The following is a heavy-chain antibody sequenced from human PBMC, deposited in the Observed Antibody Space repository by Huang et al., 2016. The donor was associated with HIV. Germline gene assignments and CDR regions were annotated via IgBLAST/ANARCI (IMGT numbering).Heavy chain of an antibody. Sequence: QVQLVESGGGVVQPGRSLRISCAASGFTFSSSGLDWFRQAPGKGLEWVGCISYDAKTKYYAASVKGRFSISRDNSKTTVYLQLNSLRLEDTAVYYCAKGGSAAAVLDFWGQGTLVTVSS. D-gene: IGHD6-13*01. CDR1: GFTFSSSG. CDR2: ISYDAKTK. CDR3: AKGGSAAAVLDF. J-gene: IGHJ4*02. V-gene: IGHV3-30*18.